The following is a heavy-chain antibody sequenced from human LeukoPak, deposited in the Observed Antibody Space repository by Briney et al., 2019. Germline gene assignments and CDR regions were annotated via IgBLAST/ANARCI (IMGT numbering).Heavy chain of an antibody. CDR3: ARLEGMVLLWFGELSGYYYMDV. V-gene: IGHV3-48*04. J-gene: IGHJ6*03. D-gene: IGHD3-10*01. CDR1: GFRFSSYV. CDR2: ISSSGSTI. Sequence: GGSLRLSCAAAGFRFSSYVMSWVRQAPGKGLEWVSYISSSGSTIYYADSVKGRFTISRDNAKNSLYLQMNSLRAEDTAVYYCARLEGMVLLWFGELSGYYYMDVWGKGTTVTVSS.